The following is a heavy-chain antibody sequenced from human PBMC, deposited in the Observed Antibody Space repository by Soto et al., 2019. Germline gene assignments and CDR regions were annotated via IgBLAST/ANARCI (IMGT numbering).Heavy chain of an antibody. Sequence: GGSLRLSCAASGFTFSSYAMSWVRQAPGKGLEWVSAISGSGGSTYYADSVKGRFTISRDNSKNTLYLQMNSLRAEDTAVYYCAKCSESGYDGDNWFDLWGQGTLVTVSS. CDR3: AKCSESGYDGDNWFDL. V-gene: IGHV3-23*01. J-gene: IGHJ5*02. D-gene: IGHD5-12*01. CDR2: ISGSGGST. CDR1: GFTFSSYA.